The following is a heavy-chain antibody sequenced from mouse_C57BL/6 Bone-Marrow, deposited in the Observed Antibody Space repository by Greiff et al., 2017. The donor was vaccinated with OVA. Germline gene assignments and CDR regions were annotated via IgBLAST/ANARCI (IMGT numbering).Heavy chain of an antibody. CDR3: EKRGNYFSGSRPFDY. Sequence: QVQLQQPGAELVKPGASVKLSCKASGYTFTSYWMHWVKQRPGQGLEWIGMIHPNSGSTNYNEKFKSKATLTVDKSSRTAYMQLSSLTSEDSAVYYCEKRGNYFSGSRPFDYWGQVTPLTVSP. CDR2: IHPNSGST. CDR1: GYTFTSYW. V-gene: IGHV1-64*01. J-gene: IGHJ2*01. D-gene: IGHD1-1*01.